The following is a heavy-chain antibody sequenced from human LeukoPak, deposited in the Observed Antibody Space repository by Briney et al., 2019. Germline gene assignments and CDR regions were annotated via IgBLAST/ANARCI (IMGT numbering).Heavy chain of an antibody. CDR2: INPSGGST. J-gene: IGHJ5*02. Sequence: ASVKVSCKASGYTFTNYDIHWVRQAPGQGLECMGIINPSGGSTGYAQKFQGRVTMTRDMSTSTVYMELSSLRSEDTAVYYCARGGVGATTYVWFDPWGQGTLATASS. V-gene: IGHV1-46*01. CDR3: ARGGVGATTYVWFDP. D-gene: IGHD1-26*01. CDR1: GYTFTNYD.